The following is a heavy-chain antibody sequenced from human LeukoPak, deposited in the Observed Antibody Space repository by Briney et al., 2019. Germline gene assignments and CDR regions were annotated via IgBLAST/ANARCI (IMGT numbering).Heavy chain of an antibody. CDR1: GFIFDDVA. CDR2: ISWNSGTI. CDR3: AKDLGATTYYFDS. J-gene: IGHJ4*02. D-gene: IGHD1-26*01. V-gene: IGHV3-9*01. Sequence: GGSLRLSCAASGFIFDDVAMHWVRQAPGKGLEWVSGISWNSGTIGYADSVKGRFTISRDNAKNSLYLQMNSLRAEDTALYYCAKDLGATTYYFDSWGQGTLVTVSS.